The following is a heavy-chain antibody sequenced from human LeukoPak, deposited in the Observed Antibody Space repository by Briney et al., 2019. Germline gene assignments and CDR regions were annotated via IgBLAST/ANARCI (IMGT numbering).Heavy chain of an antibody. CDR1: GYTFTSYD. CDR3: ARGPWAPYCSGGSCYSVGTRYYYYYMDV. CDR2: MNPNSGNT. Sequence: GASVKVSCKASGYTFTSYDINWVRQATGQGLECMGWMNPNSGNTGYAQKFQGRVTMTRNTSISTAYMELSSLRSEDTAVYYCARGPWAPYCSGGSCYSVGTRYYYYYMDVWGKGTTVTVSS. J-gene: IGHJ6*03. V-gene: IGHV1-8*01. D-gene: IGHD2-15*01.